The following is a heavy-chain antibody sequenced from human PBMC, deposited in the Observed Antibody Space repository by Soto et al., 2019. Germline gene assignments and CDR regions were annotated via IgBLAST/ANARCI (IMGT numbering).Heavy chain of an antibody. CDR2: IYYSGTT. D-gene: IGHD3-16*01. CDR1: GGSISSYY. J-gene: IGHJ3*02. V-gene: IGHV4-59*08. CDR3: ARHDDSGFLIGGFDI. Sequence: SETLSLTCTVSGGSISSYYWSWIRQPPGKGLEWIGYIYYSGTTSYSPSFNSRVTISLDTSRNQFSLNLASVTAADTAVYYCARHDDSGFLIGGFDIWGQGTVVTVS.